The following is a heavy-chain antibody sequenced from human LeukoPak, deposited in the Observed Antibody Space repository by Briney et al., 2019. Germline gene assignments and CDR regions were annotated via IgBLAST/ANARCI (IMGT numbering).Heavy chain of an antibody. CDR2: IYHSGST. Sequence: PSGTLSLTCAVSGDSISSSNWWSWVRRPPGKGLEWIGEIYHSGSTNHNPSLKSRVTISVDKSKNQFSLKVSYVTAADTAVYYCARECGWYYFDYWGQGTLVTVSS. CDR3: ARECGWYYFDY. CDR1: GDSISSSNW. D-gene: IGHD2-21*01. J-gene: IGHJ4*02. V-gene: IGHV4-4*02.